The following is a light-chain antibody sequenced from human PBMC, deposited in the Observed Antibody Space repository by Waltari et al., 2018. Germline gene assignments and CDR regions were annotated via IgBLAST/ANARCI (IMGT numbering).Light chain of an antibody. J-gene: IGKJ5*01. Sequence: AIQLTQSPSSMSASIGDRVTISCRASPGIRSGCAWNQQKPGQPPKLLIYNASTLDSGVPSRFSGSGSGTDFTLTISSLQPEDFATYYCQQCLTYPQAFGQGTRLEIK. CDR3: QQCLTYPQA. CDR1: PGIRSG. CDR2: NAS. V-gene: IGKV1-13*02.